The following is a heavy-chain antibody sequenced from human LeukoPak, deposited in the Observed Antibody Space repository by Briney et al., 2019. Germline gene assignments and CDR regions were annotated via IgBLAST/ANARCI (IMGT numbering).Heavy chain of an antibody. CDR2: ISRSSSNI. CDR3: ARERAVEMATILSRGTIDY. V-gene: IGHV3-21*01. CDR1: GFIFSDYS. J-gene: IGHJ4*02. Sequence: GGSLRLSCAVSGFIFSDYSMNWVRQAPGKGLEWVSFISRSSSNIYYADSVKGRLIISRDNAKNSLYLQMNSLRAEDTAVYYCARERAVEMATILSRGTIDYWGQGTLVTVSS. D-gene: IGHD5-24*01.